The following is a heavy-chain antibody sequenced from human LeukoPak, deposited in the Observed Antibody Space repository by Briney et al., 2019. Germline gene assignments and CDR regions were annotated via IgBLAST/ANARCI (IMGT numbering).Heavy chain of an antibody. CDR1: GYTFISYD. CDR3: ARGDSSFPSDY. J-gene: IGHJ4*02. Sequence: ASVKVSCKASGYTFISYDINWVRQATGQGLEWMGWMNPNRGNTGYAQKFQGRVTMTRNTSISTAYMELSSLRSEDTAVYYCARGDSSFPSDYWGQGTLVTVSS. D-gene: IGHD6-6*01. CDR2: MNPNRGNT. V-gene: IGHV1-8*01.